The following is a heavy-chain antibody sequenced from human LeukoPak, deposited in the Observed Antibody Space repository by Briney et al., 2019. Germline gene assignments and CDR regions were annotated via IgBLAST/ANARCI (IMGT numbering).Heavy chain of an antibody. J-gene: IGHJ4*02. CDR1: GGSISSGDYY. Sequence: PSETLSLTCTVSGGSISSGDYYWSWIRQPPGKGLEWIGYIYYSGSTYYNPSLKSRVTISVDTSKNQFSLKLSSVTAADTAVYYCAGTIFGVGIVNWGQGTLVTVSS. CDR3: AGTIFGVGIVN. V-gene: IGHV4-30-4*08. CDR2: IYYSGST. D-gene: IGHD3-3*01.